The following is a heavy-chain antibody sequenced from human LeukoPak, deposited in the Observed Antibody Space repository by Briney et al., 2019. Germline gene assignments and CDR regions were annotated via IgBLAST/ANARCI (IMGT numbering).Heavy chain of an antibody. CDR2: ISYDGSNK. D-gene: IGHD2-15*01. V-gene: IGHV3-30*19. J-gene: IGHJ6*04. Sequence: PGGSLRLSCAASGFTFSSYGMHWVRQAPGKGLEWVAVISYDGSNKYYADSVKGRFTISRDNSKNTLYLQMNSLRAEDTAVYYCARDGVVAAFYYYYGMDVWGKGTTVTVSS. CDR3: ARDGVVAAFYYYYGMDV. CDR1: GFTFSSYG.